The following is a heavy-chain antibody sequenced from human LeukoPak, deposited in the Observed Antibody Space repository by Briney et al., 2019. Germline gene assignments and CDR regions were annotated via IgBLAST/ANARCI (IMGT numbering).Heavy chain of an antibody. CDR1: GFTFSSYA. D-gene: IGHD4-17*01. J-gene: IGHJ4*02. CDR2: ISYDGSNK. CDR3: ARANYGGNSDPFDY. V-gene: IGHV3-30-3*01. Sequence: GRSLRLSCAASGFTFSSYAMHWVRQVPGKGLEWVAVISYDGSNKYYADSVKGRFTISRDNSKNTLYLQMNSLRAEDTAVYYCARANYGGNSDPFDYWGQGTLVTVSS.